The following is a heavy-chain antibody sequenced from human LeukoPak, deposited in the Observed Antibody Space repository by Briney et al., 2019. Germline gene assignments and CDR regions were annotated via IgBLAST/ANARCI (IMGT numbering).Heavy chain of an antibody. D-gene: IGHD2-2*02. V-gene: IGHV4-34*01. CDR2: INHSGST. CDR3: ARAGYCSSTSCYTDAVSYYFDY. CDR1: GGSFSGYY. Sequence: SETLSFTCAVYGGSFSGYYWSWIRQPPGKGLEWIGEINHSGSTNYNPSLKSRVTISVDTSKNQFSLKLSSVTAADTAVYYCARAGYCSSTSCYTDAVSYYFDYWGQGTLVTVSS. J-gene: IGHJ4*02.